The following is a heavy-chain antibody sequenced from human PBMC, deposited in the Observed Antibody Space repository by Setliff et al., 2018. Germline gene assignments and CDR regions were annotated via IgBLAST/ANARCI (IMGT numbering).Heavy chain of an antibody. D-gene: IGHD3-3*01. J-gene: IGHJ4*02. CDR3: AKDLASWSPDR. V-gene: IGHV3-23*01. Sequence: GGSLRLSCAASGFTFSSYAMSWVRQAPGKGLEWVSGISGSGGSTYYADSVKGRFTISRDKSKNKLYLQMNSLRAEDTAVYYCAKDLASWSPDRWGLGTLVTVSS. CDR2: ISGSGGST. CDR1: GFTFSSYA.